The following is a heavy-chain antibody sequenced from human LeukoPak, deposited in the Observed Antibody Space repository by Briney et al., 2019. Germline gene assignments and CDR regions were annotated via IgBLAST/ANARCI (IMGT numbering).Heavy chain of an antibody. D-gene: IGHD3-10*01. Sequence: SETLSLTCTVSGGSISSSSYYWSWIRQPAGKGLEWIGRIYTSGSTNYNPSLKSRVTMSVDTSKNQFSLKLSSVTAADTAVYYCARDPGGDYYDYWGQGTLVTVSS. CDR2: IYTSGST. CDR1: GGSISSSSYY. J-gene: IGHJ4*02. V-gene: IGHV4-61*02. CDR3: ARDPGGDYYDY.